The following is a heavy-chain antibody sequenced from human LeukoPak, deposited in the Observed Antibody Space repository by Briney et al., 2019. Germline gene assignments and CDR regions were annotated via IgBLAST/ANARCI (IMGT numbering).Heavy chain of an antibody. CDR3: ARSYSTSHFYFDF. V-gene: IGHV4-59*01. CDR1: GGSISSYY. J-gene: IGHJ4*02. CDR2: IYYSGST. Sequence: KPSETLSLTCTVSGGSISSYYWSWIRQPPGKGLEWIGYIYYSGSTNYNPSLKSRVTISVDTSKNQFSLKLSSVTAADTAVYYCARSYSTSHFYFDFWGRGALVTVSS. D-gene: IGHD2-2*01.